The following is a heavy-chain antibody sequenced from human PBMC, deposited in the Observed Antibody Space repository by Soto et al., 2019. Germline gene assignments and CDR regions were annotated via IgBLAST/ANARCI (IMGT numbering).Heavy chain of an antibody. CDR2: IWYDGSNK. CDR1: GFTFSSYG. Sequence: PGGSLRLSCAASGFTFSSYGMHWVRQAPGKGLEWVAVIWYDGSNKYYADSVKGRFTISRDNSKNTLYLQMNSLRAEDTAVYYCAREYSSPAAFDIWGQGTRVTVSS. V-gene: IGHV3-33*01. D-gene: IGHD6-13*01. J-gene: IGHJ3*02. CDR3: AREYSSPAAFDI.